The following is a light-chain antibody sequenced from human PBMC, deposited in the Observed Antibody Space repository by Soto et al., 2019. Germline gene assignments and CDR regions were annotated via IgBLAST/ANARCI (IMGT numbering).Light chain of an antibody. Sequence: QSALTQPPSASGSPGQSVTISCTGTSSDVGGYNYVSWYQQHPGKAPKLMIYEVSKRPSGVPDRFSGSKSGNTASLTVSGLQAEDEADYYCSSYAGSNNVVFGGGIMLTVL. J-gene: IGLJ2*01. CDR1: SSDVGGYNY. CDR2: EVS. CDR3: SSYAGSNNVV. V-gene: IGLV2-8*01.